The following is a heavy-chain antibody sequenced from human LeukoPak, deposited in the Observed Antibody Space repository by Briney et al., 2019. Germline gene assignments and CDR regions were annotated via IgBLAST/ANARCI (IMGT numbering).Heavy chain of an antibody. CDR1: GGSISSSSYY. J-gene: IGHJ3*02. CDR3: ARRGDFWSGYRDDAFDI. Sequence: SETLSLTCTVSGGSISSSSYYWGWIRQPPGKGLEWIGSIYYSGSTYYNPSLKSRVTISVDTSKNQFSLKLNSVTAADTAVYYCARRGDFWSGYRDDAFDIRGQGTMVTVSS. CDR2: IYYSGST. V-gene: IGHV4-39*07. D-gene: IGHD3-3*01.